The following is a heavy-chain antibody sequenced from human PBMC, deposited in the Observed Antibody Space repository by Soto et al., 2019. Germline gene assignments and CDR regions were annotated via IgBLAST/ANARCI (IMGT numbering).Heavy chain of an antibody. Sequence: SETLSLTCTVAGTSIINDYDYWGWVRQPPGKGLEWIGYIYYSGSTYYNPSLTTPVAISVDTSKNQFSLRLSSVTAADTAVYYCARDRSGGSYGINWFDPWGQGTLVTVSS. CDR1: GTSIINDYDY. J-gene: IGHJ5*02. CDR2: IYYSGST. V-gene: IGHV4-31*01. CDR3: ARDRSGGSYGINWFDP. D-gene: IGHD1-26*01.